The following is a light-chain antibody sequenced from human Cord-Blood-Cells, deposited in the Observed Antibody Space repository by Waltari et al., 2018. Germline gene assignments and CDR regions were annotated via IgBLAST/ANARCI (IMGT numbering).Light chain of an antibody. Sequence: QSALTQPAPVSGSPGQSITLSCTGTSSDVGGYTYFSWYQPHPGKAPKLMIYDVSNRPSGVSNRFSGSQSGNTASLTISGLQAEDEADYYCSSYTSSSTWVFGGGTKLTVL. CDR3: SSYTSSSTWV. J-gene: IGLJ3*02. CDR2: DVS. V-gene: IGLV2-14*03. CDR1: SSDVGGYTY.